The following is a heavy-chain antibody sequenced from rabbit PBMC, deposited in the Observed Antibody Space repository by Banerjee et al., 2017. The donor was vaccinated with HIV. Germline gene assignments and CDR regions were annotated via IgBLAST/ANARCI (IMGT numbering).Heavy chain of an antibody. V-gene: IGHV1S45*01. CDR3: ARSTYAYAGAAYASTRLDL. CDR1: GFSFNNKYV. CDR2: IYTGSSGST. Sequence: QEQLEESGGDLVKPEGSLTLTCTASGFSFNNKYVMCWVRQAPGKGPEWIACIYTGSSGSTYYASWAKGRFTVSKTSSTTVTLQMTSLTAADTDTYFCARSTYAYAGAAYASTRLDLWGPGTLVTVS. J-gene: IGHJ3*01. D-gene: IGHD6-1*01.